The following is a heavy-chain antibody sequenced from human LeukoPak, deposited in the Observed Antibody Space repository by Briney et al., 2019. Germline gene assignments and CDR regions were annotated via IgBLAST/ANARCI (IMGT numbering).Heavy chain of an antibody. D-gene: IGHD3-22*01. Sequence: ASVKVSCKASGYTFTSYGISWVRQAPGQGLEWMGWISAYNGNTNYAQKLQGRVTMTTDTSTSTAYMELRSLRSDDTAVYYCARDYYYDSSGPQGHWGQGTLVTVSS. V-gene: IGHV1-18*01. CDR1: GYTFTSYG. J-gene: IGHJ4*02. CDR3: ARDYYYDSSGPQGH. CDR2: ISAYNGNT.